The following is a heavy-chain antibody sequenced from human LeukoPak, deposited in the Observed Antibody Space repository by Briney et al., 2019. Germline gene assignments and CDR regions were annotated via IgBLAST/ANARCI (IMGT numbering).Heavy chain of an antibody. V-gene: IGHV1-18*01. CDR1: VYTFTSYG. J-gene: IGHJ4*02. CDR2: ISAYNGNT. Sequence: ASVKVSFKASVYTFTSYGISWVRQAPGQGLEWMGWISAYNGNTNYAQKLQGRVTMTTDTSTSTAYMELRSLRSDDTAVYYCARDTITIFGVVTPYFDYWGQGTLVTVSS. CDR3: ARDTITIFGVVTPYFDY. D-gene: IGHD3-3*01.